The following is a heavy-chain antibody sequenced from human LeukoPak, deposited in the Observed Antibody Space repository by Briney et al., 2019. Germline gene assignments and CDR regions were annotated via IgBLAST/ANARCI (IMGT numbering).Heavy chain of an antibody. CDR1: GGSFSGYY. CDR2: INHSGST. Sequence: PSETLSLTCAVYGGSFSGYYWSWIRRPPGKGLEWIGEINHSGSTNYNPSLKSRVTISVDTSKNQFSLKLSSVTAADTAVYYCASLVRYGGQDYWGQGTLVTVSS. CDR3: ASLVRYGGQDY. V-gene: IGHV4-34*01. D-gene: IGHD4-23*01. J-gene: IGHJ4*02.